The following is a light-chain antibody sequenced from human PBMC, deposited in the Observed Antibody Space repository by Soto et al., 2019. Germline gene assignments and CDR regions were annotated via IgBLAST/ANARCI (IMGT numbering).Light chain of an antibody. V-gene: IGKV3-11*01. CDR1: QSVSSY. Sequence: EIVLTQSPATLSLSPGERATLSCRASQSVSSYLAWYQQKPGQAPRLLIYDASNRATGIPARFSGSGSGTDFTLTLSSPEPEDFAVYYCQQRSNWPLTFGGGTKVEIK. CDR2: DAS. J-gene: IGKJ4*01. CDR3: QQRSNWPLT.